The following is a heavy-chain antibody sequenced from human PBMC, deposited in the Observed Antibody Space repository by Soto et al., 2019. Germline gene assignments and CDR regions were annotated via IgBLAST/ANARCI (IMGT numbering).Heavy chain of an antibody. CDR3: VTHLEFYGMDV. Sequence: SETLSLTCTVSGGSISSSSYYWGWIRQPPGKGLEWIGSIYYSGSTYYNPSLKSRVTISVDTPKNPFSLKLSSVIAADTAVYYCVTHLEFYGMDVWGQGTTVTVSS. D-gene: IGHD3-10*01. CDR1: GGSISSSSYY. V-gene: IGHV4-39*01. J-gene: IGHJ6*02. CDR2: IYYSGST.